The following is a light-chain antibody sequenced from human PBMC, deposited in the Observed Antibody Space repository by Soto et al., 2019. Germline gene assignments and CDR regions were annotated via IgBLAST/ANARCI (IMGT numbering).Light chain of an antibody. CDR1: QSISSW. CDR3: QQLNSFPIT. CDR2: KAS. V-gene: IGKV1-5*03. Sequence: DIRMTQSPSTLSASVGDRVTITCRASQSISSWLAWYQQKQGKAPKLLIYKASSLESGVPSRFSGSGYGTEFTLTISSLQPEDFATYYCQQLNSFPITFGQGTRLEIK. J-gene: IGKJ5*01.